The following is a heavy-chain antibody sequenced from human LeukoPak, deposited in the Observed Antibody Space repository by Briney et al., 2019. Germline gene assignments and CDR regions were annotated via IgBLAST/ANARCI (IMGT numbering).Heavy chain of an antibody. Sequence: PGGSLRLSCAASGFTFSDYILDWVRQAPGKGLEWVGRIRRGTNGCTTEYAASVKGRFIISRDDSKNSMYLHMNSLKTEDTAVYHCTRDGGEGGNSAFDIWGQGQWSPSLQ. V-gene: IGHV3-72*01. D-gene: IGHD3-16*01. J-gene: IGHJ3*02. CDR2: IRRGTNGCTT. CDR1: GFTFSDYI. CDR3: TRDGGEGGNSAFDI.